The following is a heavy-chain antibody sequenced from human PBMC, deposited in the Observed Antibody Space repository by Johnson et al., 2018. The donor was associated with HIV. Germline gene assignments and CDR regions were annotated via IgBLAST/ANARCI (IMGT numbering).Heavy chain of an antibody. CDR3: ARGKSSGWYGSGKGYAFDI. V-gene: IGHV3-7*01. Sequence: VQLVESGGGVVQPGRSLRLSCAASVFIVSSEFMSWVRQAPGKGLEWVANIKQDGSEKYYVDSVKGRFTISRDNSKNTLYLQMNSLRAEDTAVYYCARGKSSGWYGSGKGYAFDIWGQGTMVTVSS. CDR2: IKQDGSEK. J-gene: IGHJ3*02. CDR1: VFIVSSEF. D-gene: IGHD6-19*01.